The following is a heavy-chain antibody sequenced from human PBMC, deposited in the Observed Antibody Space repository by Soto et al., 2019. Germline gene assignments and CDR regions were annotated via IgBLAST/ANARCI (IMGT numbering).Heavy chain of an antibody. V-gene: IGHV1-69*04. CDR3: ARDSVYGDYGYFDL. D-gene: IGHD4-17*01. CDR1: GGTFSSYT. J-gene: IGHJ2*01. CDR2: IIPILGIA. Sequence: SVKVSCKASGGTFSSYTISWVRQAPGQGLEWMGRIIPILGIANYAQKFQGRVTITADKSTSTAYMELSSLRSEDTAVYYCARDSVYGDYGYFDLWGRGTLVTVSS.